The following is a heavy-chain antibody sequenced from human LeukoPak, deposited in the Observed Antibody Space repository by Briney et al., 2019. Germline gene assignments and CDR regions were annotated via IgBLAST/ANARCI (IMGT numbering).Heavy chain of an antibody. CDR3: ARENDYYDSSGYPDY. D-gene: IGHD3-22*01. CDR1: GGSFSSYY. V-gene: IGHV4-4*07. Sequence: SETLSLTCAVYGGSFSSYYWSWIRQPAGKGLEWIGRIYTSGSTNYNPSLKSRVTMSVDTSKNQFSLKLSSVTAADTAVHYCARENDYYDSSGYPDYWGQGTLVTVSS. CDR2: IYTSGST. J-gene: IGHJ4*02.